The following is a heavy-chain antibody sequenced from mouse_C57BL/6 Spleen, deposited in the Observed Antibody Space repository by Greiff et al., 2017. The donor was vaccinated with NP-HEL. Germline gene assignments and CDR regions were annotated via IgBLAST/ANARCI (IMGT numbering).Heavy chain of an antibody. CDR3: ARGYYGSSYVDYYAMDY. CDR1: GYTFTSYW. J-gene: IGHJ4*01. D-gene: IGHD1-1*01. Sequence: VQLQQPGAELVKPGASVKLSCKASGYTFTSYWMHWVKQRPGRGLEWIGRIDPNSGGTKYNEKFKSKATLTVDKPSSTAYMQLSSLTSEDSAVYYWARGYYGSSYVDYYAMDYWGQGTSVTGSS. V-gene: IGHV1-72*01. CDR2: IDPNSGGT.